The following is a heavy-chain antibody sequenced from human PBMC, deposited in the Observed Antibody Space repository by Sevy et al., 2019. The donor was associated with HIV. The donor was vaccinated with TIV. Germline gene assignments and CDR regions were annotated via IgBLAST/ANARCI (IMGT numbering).Heavy chain of an antibody. D-gene: IGHD2-15*01. J-gene: IGHJ4*02. V-gene: IGHV3-9*01. CDR1: GFTFGNYA. Sequence: GGSLRLSCAGSGFTFGNYAMYWVRQSPGKGLEWVSGISWNSGSMRYADAVEGRFTISRDNAKNSLHLEMNSLRPEDTALYYCAKGVSGGNSGAAFDYWGQGTRVTVSS. CDR2: ISWNSGSM. CDR3: AKGVSGGNSGAAFDY.